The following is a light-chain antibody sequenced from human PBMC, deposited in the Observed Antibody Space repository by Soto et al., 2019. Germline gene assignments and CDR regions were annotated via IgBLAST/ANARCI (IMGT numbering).Light chain of an antibody. CDR2: GAS. J-gene: IGKJ5*01. V-gene: IGKV3-15*01. CDR3: QQYNIWPPIT. Sequence: LSPGERATLSCRAGQSVSSNLAWYQQKPGQAPRLLIYGASTRATGVPARFSGSGSGTEFTLTISSLQSEDFAVYYCQQYNIWPPITFGQGTRLEI. CDR1: QSVSSN.